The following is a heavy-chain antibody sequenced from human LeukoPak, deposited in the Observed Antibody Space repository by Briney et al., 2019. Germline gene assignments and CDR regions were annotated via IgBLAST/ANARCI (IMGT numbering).Heavy chain of an antibody. V-gene: IGHV4-59*11. CDR3: ARATAGGYFDY. Sequence: SETLSLTCTVSGGSISSHYWSWIRQPPGKGLEWIGYIYYSGSTNYNPSLKSRVTISVDTSKNQFSLKLSSVTAADTAVHYCARATAGGYFDYWGQGTLVTVSS. D-gene: IGHD5-12*01. J-gene: IGHJ4*02. CDR2: IYYSGST. CDR1: GGSISSHY.